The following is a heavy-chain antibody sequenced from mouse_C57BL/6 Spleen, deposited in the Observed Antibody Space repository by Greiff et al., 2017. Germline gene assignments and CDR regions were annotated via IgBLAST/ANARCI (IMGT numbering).Heavy chain of an antibody. V-gene: IGHV1-76*01. CDR2: IYPGSGNT. Sequence: QVQLQQSGAELVRPGASVKLSCKASGYTFTDYYINWVKQRPGQGLEWIARIYPGSGNTYYNEKFKGKATLTAEKSSSTAYMQLSSLTSEDSAVYFCARYCAYWGQGTLVTVSA. CDR1: GYTFTDYY. J-gene: IGHJ3*01. CDR3: ARYCAY.